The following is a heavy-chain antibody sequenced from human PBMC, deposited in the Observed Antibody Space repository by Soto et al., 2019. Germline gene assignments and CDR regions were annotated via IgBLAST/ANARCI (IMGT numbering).Heavy chain of an antibody. Sequence: GGSLRLSCAASGFTVSSNYMSWVRQAPGKGLEWVSVIYSGGSTYYADSVKGRFTISRDNSKNTLYLQMNSLRAEDTAVYYCAKDWNWNYVRYYGMDVWGQGTTVTVSS. CDR2: IYSGGST. CDR3: AKDWNWNYVRYYGMDV. J-gene: IGHJ6*02. D-gene: IGHD1-7*01. V-gene: IGHV3-66*01. CDR1: GFTVSSNY.